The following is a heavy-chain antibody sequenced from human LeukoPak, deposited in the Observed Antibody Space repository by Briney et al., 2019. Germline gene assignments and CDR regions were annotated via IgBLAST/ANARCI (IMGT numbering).Heavy chain of an antibody. CDR2: IYYSGST. Sequence: SGTLSLTCTVSGGSINSNYWSWIRQPPGKGLEWIGYIYYSGSTNYNPSLQSRVTISVDTSKNQFSLRLRSVTAADTAVYYCARRTGRVYYGSGSYYKSWGQGTLVTVSS. CDR3: ARRTGRVYYGSGSYYKS. V-gene: IGHV4-59*01. CDR1: GGSINSNY. J-gene: IGHJ4*02. D-gene: IGHD3-10*01.